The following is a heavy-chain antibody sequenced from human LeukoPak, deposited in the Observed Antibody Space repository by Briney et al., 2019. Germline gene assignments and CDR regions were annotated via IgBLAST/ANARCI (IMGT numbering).Heavy chain of an antibody. J-gene: IGHJ4*02. D-gene: IGHD2-8*01. CDR3: AKDRSCTNDICHGDFDY. CDR2: ISGSGGST. CDR1: GFTFSSYA. V-gene: IGHV3-23*01. Sequence: PGGSLRLSCAASGFTFSSYAVSWVRQAPGKGLEWVSSISGSGGSTYSADSVKGRFTISRDNSKNTLYLQMNSLRAGDTALYYCAKDRSCTNDICHGDFDYWGRGTPVTVSS.